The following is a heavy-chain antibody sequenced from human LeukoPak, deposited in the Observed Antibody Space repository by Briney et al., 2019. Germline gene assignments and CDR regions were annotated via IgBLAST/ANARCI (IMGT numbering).Heavy chain of an antibody. CDR2: ISGSGGST. J-gene: IGHJ4*02. V-gene: IGHV3-23*01. Sequence: PGGSLRLSCAASGFTFSNAWMSWVRQAPGKGLEWVSAISGSGGSTYYADSVKGRFTISRDNSKNTLYLQMNSLRAEDTAVYYCAKDRRIIRYFDWLSTLNPPTSFDYWGQGTLVTVSS. CDR1: GFTFSNAW. CDR3: AKDRRIIRYFDWLSTLNPPTSFDY. D-gene: IGHD3-9*01.